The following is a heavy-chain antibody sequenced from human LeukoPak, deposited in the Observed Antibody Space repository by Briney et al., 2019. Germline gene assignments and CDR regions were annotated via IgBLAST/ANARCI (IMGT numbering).Heavy chain of an antibody. J-gene: IGHJ3*02. CDR2: IIPILGIA. Sequence: ASVKVSCKASGGTFSSYAISWVRQAPGQGIEWMGRIIPILGIANYAQKFQGRVTITADKSTSTAYMELSSLRSEDTAVYYCARDVTMVSGAFDIWGQGTMVTVSS. CDR1: GGTFSSYA. V-gene: IGHV1-69*04. D-gene: IGHD3-10*01. CDR3: ARDVTMVSGAFDI.